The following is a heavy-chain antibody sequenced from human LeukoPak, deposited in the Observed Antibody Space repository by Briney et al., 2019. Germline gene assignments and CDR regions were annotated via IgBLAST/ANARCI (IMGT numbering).Heavy chain of an antibody. CDR1: GGSISRSSYY. Sequence: SETLSLTCTVSGGSISRSSYYWGWIRQTPGKGLEWIGSIYYRGSTYYKSSLKSRVTISLDTSKNQFSLKLSSVTAADTAVYYCARATYYYGSGSLLHWGQGTLVTVSS. J-gene: IGHJ4*02. V-gene: IGHV4-39*07. CDR2: IYYRGST. D-gene: IGHD3-10*01. CDR3: ARATYYYGSGSLLH.